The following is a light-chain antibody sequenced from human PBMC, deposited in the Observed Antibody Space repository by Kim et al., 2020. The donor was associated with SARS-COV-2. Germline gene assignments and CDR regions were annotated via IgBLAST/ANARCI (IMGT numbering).Light chain of an antibody. J-gene: IGKJ2*01. CDR1: QSVNRSY. V-gene: IGKV3-20*01. Sequence: EIVLTQSPGTLSLSPGERATLSCRSSQSVNRSYLGWYQQKSGQAPRLLIFAASSRATGIPDRFSGSGSGTDFTLTISRLEPEDFAVYYCQLYGASTNTFGQGTKLEIK. CDR3: QLYGASTNT. CDR2: AAS.